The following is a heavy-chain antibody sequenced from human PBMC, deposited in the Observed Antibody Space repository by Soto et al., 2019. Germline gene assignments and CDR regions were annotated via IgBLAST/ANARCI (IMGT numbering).Heavy chain of an antibody. V-gene: IGHV4-59*01. CDR1: GGSISSYY. CDR2: IFYSGTT. Sequence: SETLSLTCPVSGGSISSYYWSWIRQPPGKGLEWIGYIFYSGTTNYNPSLKSRVTISVDTSKNQFSLKLSSVTAADTAVYYCARVAFRSGYYYYMDVWGKGTTVTVSS. J-gene: IGHJ6*03. CDR3: ARVAFRSGYYYYMDV.